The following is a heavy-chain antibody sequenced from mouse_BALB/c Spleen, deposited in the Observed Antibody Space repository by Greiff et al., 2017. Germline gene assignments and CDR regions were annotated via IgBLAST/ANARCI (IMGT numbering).Heavy chain of an antibody. CDR2: ISSGGSYT. V-gene: IGHV5-9-4*01. Sequence: EVKLVESGGGLVKPGGSLKLSCAASGFTFSSYAMSWVRQSPEKWLEWVAEISSGGSYTYYPDTVTGRFTISRDNAKNTLYLEMSSLRSEDTAMYYCARDYYSNYGGYAMDYWGQGTSVTVSS. J-gene: IGHJ4*01. CDR1: GFTFSSYA. D-gene: IGHD2-5*01. CDR3: ARDYYSNYGGYAMDY.